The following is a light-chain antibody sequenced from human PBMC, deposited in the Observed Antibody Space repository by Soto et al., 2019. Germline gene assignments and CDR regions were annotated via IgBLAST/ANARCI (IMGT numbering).Light chain of an antibody. V-gene: IGKV1-39*01. CDR3: QQHYVLLT. CDR1: QSINSY. CDR2: AAS. J-gene: IGKJ5*01. Sequence: DIQMTHTAYALSASVGYRFTITCRASQSINSYLNWYQQKPGKAPKLLIYAASSLQSGVPSRFSGSGSGTYFTFTIGRLLTEDIATYYCQQHYVLLTFGQGTRLEIK.